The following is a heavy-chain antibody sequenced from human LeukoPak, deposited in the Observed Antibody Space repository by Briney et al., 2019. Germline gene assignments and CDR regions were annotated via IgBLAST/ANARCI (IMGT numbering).Heavy chain of an antibody. CDR2: INSDGSST. D-gene: IGHD6-6*01. CDR3: ARAFSLVPDY. V-gene: IGHV3-74*01. Sequence: GGSLRLSCVVSGFTFSNYWMHWVRQAPGKGLVWVSQINSDGSSTSYADSVKGRFTISRDNAKNSLYLQMNSLRDEDTAVYYCARAFSLVPDYWGQGTLVTVSS. J-gene: IGHJ4*02. CDR1: GFTFSNYW.